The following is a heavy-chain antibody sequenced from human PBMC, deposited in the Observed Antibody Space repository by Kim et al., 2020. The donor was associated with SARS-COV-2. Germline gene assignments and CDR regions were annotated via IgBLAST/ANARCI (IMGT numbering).Heavy chain of an antibody. Sequence: GGSLRLSCTASGFTFSSYSMNWVRQAPGKGLEYVSSISSNSCLIYYADSVKGRFTISRDNAKNMLYLEMSSLRAEDTAVYYCVKAPYYGSDCSRFYY. CDR3: VKAPYYGSDCSRFYY. D-gene: IGHD2-21*01. V-gene: IGHV3-64D*09. CDR1: GFTFSSYS. J-gene: IGHJ6*01. CDR2: ISSNSCLI.